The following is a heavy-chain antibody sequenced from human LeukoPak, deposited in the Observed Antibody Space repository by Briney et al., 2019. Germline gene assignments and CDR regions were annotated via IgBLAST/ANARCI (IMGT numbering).Heavy chain of an antibody. J-gene: IGHJ5*02. CDR2: IYYSGST. CDR1: GGSISSYY. V-gene: IGHV4-59*01. CDR3: ARAPPVLRFLEWSNWFDP. Sequence: SETLSLTCTVSGGSISSYYWSWIRQAPGKGLGWMGYIYYSGSTNYNPSLKSRVTISVDTSKNQFSLKLSSVTAADTAVYYCARAPPVLRFLEWSNWFDPWGQGTLVTVSS. D-gene: IGHD3-3*01.